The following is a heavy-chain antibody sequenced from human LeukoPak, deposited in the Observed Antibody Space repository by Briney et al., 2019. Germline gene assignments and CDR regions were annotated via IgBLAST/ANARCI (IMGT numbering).Heavy chain of an antibody. J-gene: IGHJ4*02. Sequence: GGSLRLSCTVSGFTVSSNSMSWVRQAPGKGLEWVSFIYSDNTHYSDSVKGRFTISRDNSKNTLYLQMNSLRAEDTAVYYCARRAGAYLHPYDYWGQGTLVTVSS. D-gene: IGHD4/OR15-4a*01. CDR1: GFTVSSNS. CDR3: ARRAGAYLHPYDY. V-gene: IGHV3-53*01. CDR2: IYSDNT.